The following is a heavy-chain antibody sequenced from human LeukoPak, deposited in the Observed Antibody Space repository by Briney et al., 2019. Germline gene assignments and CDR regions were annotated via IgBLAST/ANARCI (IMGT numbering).Heavy chain of an antibody. CDR1: GGSISSYY. Sequence: SETLSLTCTVSGGSISSYYWSWIRQPPGKGLEWIGYIYHSGSTNYNPSLKSRVTISVDTSKNQFSLKLSSVTAADTAVYYCATTDRGYCSGGSCSGGWFDPWGQGTLVTVSS. V-gene: IGHV4-59*08. D-gene: IGHD2-15*01. CDR3: ATTDRGYCSGGSCSGGWFDP. J-gene: IGHJ5*02. CDR2: IYHSGST.